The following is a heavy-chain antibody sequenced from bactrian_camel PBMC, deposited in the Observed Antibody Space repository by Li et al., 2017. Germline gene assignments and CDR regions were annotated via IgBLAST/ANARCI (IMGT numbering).Heavy chain of an antibody. Sequence: CAAGGVTFEGAEMNWYRQPPGKRCELVASISSDGRTYYSDSAKGRFTISRDNAKNTLYLQLHSLKTEDTAMYYCTKEGQGYLPHFYGMDYWGKGTQVTVSP. CDR1: GVTFEGAE. V-gene: IGHV3S55*01. D-gene: IGHD5*01. CDR2: ISSDGRT. J-gene: IGHJ7*01.